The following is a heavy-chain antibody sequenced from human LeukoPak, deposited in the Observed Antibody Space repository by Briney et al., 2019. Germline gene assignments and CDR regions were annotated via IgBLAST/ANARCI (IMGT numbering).Heavy chain of an antibody. CDR1: GFTFSSYA. Sequence: GGSLRLSCAASGFTFSSYAMSWVRQAPGKGLEWVSAISGSDGSTYYADSVKGRFTISGDNSKNTLYLQMNSLRAEDTAVYYCAKLWRSGYYYFDYWGQGTLVTVSS. D-gene: IGHD3-22*01. CDR2: ISGSDGST. J-gene: IGHJ4*02. CDR3: AKLWRSGYYYFDY. V-gene: IGHV3-23*01.